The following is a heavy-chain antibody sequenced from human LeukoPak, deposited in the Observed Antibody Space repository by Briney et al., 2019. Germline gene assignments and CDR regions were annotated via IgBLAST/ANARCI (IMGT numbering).Heavy chain of an antibody. Sequence: SETLSLTCTVSGASVTNGLYYWSWIRQTPGKGLECIGYIDYRGNTTYNPSLQSRVFLFVYTCASQFSLRLSSVTAADTAVYYCARRVYDYYFYMDVWGSETTVSVFS. D-gene: IGHD2/OR15-2a*01. CDR1: GASVTNGLYY. J-gene: IGHJ6*03. V-gene: IGHV4-61*01. CDR3: ARRVYDYYFYMDV. CDR2: IDYRGNT.